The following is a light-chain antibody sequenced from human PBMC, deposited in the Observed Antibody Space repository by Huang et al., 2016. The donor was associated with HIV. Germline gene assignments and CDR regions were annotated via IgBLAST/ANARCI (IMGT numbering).Light chain of an antibody. CDR3: HQYNDWPGFT. CDR1: QSVGSK. J-gene: IGKJ3*01. CDR2: GAS. Sequence: EEVMTQSPATLSVSPGERATLSCRASQSVGSKLAWYQQKPGPAPRLLIYGASPRATGIPARFSGSGSGTDFTLTISSLQPEDFAVYYCHQYNDWPGFTFGPGTKVDMK. V-gene: IGKV3-15*01.